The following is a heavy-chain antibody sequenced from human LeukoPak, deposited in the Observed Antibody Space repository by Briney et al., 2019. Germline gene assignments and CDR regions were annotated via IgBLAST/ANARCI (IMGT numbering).Heavy chain of an antibody. CDR1: GGTFSSYA. CDR3: ARSFVVVTAAMPLPGNNWFDP. D-gene: IGHD2-2*01. J-gene: IGHJ5*02. CDR2: IIPIFGTA. Sequence: SVKVSCKASGGTFSSYAISWVRQAPGQGLEWMGGIIPIFGTANYAQKLQGRVTITTDESTSTAYMELSSLRSEDTAVYYCARSFVVVTAAMPLPGNNWFDPWGQGTLVTVSS. V-gene: IGHV1-69*05.